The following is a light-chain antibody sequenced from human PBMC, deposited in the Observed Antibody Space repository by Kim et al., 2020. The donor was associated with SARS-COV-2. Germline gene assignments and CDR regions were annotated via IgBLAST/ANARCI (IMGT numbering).Light chain of an antibody. J-gene: IGKJ5*01. CDR2: GAS. CDR1: QSVSSS. Sequence: EIVLTQSPGTLSLPPGERGTLSCRASQSVSSSLAWYQQKPGQTLRLLLYGASSRAAGVPDRFSGSGSGTDFTLTISRLEPVDFAVYYCQQYGTLITFGQGTRLEIK. CDR3: QQYGTLIT. V-gene: IGKV3-20*01.